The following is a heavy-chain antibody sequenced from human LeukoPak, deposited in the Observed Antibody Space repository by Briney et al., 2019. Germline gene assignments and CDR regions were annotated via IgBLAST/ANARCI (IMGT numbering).Heavy chain of an antibody. CDR1: GFTFSTHS. V-gene: IGHV3-21*01. Sequence: GGSLRLSCAASGFTFSTHSMHWVRQAPGKGLEWVSSISGTSTYIHYADSVRGRFTISRDNAKNSLYLQMNSLRAEDTAVYYCARDRGFIGVFYNGIDVWGQGTTVTVSS. D-gene: IGHD3-10*01. J-gene: IGHJ6*02. CDR2: ISGTSTYI. CDR3: ARDRGFIGVFYNGIDV.